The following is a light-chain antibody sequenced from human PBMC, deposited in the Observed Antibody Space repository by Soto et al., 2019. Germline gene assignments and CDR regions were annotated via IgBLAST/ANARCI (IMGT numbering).Light chain of an antibody. CDR2: GAS. J-gene: IGKJ2*01. CDR1: QSVSSN. Sequence: EIVMTQSPATLSVSPGERATLSCRASQSVSSNLAWYQQKPGQAPRLLIYGASTRATGIPARFSVSGSGTEFTLTISSLQSKDFAVYYCQQYNNWPPYTFGQGTKLEIK. V-gene: IGKV3-15*01. CDR3: QQYNNWPPYT.